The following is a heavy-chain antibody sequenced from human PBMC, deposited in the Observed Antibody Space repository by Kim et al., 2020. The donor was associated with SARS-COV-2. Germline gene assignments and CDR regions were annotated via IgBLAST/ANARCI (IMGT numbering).Heavy chain of an antibody. CDR2: ISGSGGST. V-gene: IGHV3-23*01. J-gene: IGHJ4*02. CDR1: GFTFSSYA. Sequence: GGSLRLSCAASGFTFSSYAMSWVRQAPGKGLEWVSAISGSGGSTYYADSVKGRFTISRDNSKNTLYLQMNSLRAEDTAVYYCAKGRDFWSGYYFEVFAIDYWGQGTLVTVSS. CDR3: AKGRDFWSGYYFEVFAIDY. D-gene: IGHD3-3*01.